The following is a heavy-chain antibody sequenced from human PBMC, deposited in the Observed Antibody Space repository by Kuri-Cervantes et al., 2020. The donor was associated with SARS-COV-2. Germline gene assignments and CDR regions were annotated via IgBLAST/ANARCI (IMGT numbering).Heavy chain of an antibody. CDR2: ISAYNGNT. CDR3: ARVRIRGYSYGFDY. J-gene: IGHJ4*02. Sequence: ASVKVSCKASGYTFTSYGISWVRQAPGQGLEWMGWISAYNGNTNYAQKLQGRVTMTTDTSTSTACMELSRLRSDDTAVYYCARVRIRGYSYGFDYWGQGTLVTVSS. V-gene: IGHV1-18*01. CDR1: GYTFTSYG. D-gene: IGHD5-18*01.